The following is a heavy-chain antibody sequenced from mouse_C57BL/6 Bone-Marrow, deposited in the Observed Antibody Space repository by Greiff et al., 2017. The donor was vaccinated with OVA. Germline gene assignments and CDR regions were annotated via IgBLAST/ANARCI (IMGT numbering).Heavy chain of an antibody. CDR2: IDPENGDT. Sequence: EVQLQESGAELVRPGASVKLSCTASGFNIKDDYMHWVKQRPEQGLEWIGWIDPENGDTEYASKFQGKATITADTSANTAYLQLSSLTSEDTAVYYCTDGYCFDYWGQGTTLTVSS. V-gene: IGHV14-4*01. CDR3: TDGYCFDY. J-gene: IGHJ2*01. CDR1: GFNIKDDY.